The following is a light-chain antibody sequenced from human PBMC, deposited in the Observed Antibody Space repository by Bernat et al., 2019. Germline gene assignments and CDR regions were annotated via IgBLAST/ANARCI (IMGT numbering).Light chain of an antibody. CDR1: QDSSNY. J-gene: IGKJ3*01. V-gene: IGKV1-33*01. CDR2: DAS. Sequence: DIQMTQPPSSLSAPVGDRVTITCQASQDSSNYLNWYQQKPGKAPKVLIHDASNLETGVPSRFSGSGSGTDFTFTISSLQPEDIATYYCQQYDNLPPFGPGTKVDLK. CDR3: QQYDNLPP.